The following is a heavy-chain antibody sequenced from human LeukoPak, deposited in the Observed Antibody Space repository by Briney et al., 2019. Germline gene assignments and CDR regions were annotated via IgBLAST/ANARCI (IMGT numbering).Heavy chain of an antibody. V-gene: IGHV1-18*01. D-gene: IGHD6-19*01. Sequence: ASVKVSCKASGYTFTSYGISWVRQAPGQGLEWMGWISAYNGNTNYAQKLQGRVTMTTDTSTSTAYMELRSLRSDDTAVYYCARDRIAVAPYYYYGMDVWGQGTTVTVSS. J-gene: IGHJ6*02. CDR3: ARDRIAVAPYYYYGMDV. CDR1: GYTFTSYG. CDR2: ISAYNGNT.